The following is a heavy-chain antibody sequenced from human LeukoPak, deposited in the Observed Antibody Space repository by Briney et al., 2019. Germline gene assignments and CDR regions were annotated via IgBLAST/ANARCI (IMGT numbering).Heavy chain of an antibody. Sequence: PGGSLRLSCAASGFTFSSYGMSWVRQAPGKGLEWVSTISGSGGSTYYADSVKGRFTISRDNSKNTLYLQMNSLRAEDTAIYYCAKDLGHLLYYYGMDVWGQGTTVTVSS. D-gene: IGHD3-10*01. V-gene: IGHV3-23*01. CDR2: ISGSGGST. CDR1: GFTFSSYG. J-gene: IGHJ6*02. CDR3: AKDLGHLLYYYGMDV.